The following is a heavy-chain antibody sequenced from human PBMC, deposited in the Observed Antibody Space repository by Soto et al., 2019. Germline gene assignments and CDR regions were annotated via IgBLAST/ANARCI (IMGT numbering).Heavy chain of an antibody. CDR1: GFTFSNYA. Sequence: EVQVLESGGGLVQPGGSLRLSCAASGFTFSNYAMNWVRQAPGKGLEWVSGIIGTGGSTYNAESVRGRFTVSRDHSKNTLYLQMNSLRAEDTAVYYCAKGGAHHFYYGMDVWGQGTTVTVSS. CDR3: AKGGAHHFYYGMDV. CDR2: IIGTGGST. V-gene: IGHV3-23*01. D-gene: IGHD1-26*01. J-gene: IGHJ6*02.